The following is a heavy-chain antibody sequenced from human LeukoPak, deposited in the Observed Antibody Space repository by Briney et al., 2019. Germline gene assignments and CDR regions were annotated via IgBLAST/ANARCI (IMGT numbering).Heavy chain of an antibody. V-gene: IGHV4-59*08. D-gene: IGHD2-2*01. J-gene: IGHJ2*01. CDR2: IYYSGST. CDR1: GGSTSSYY. CDR3: ARRYCSSSSCQNERYFDL. Sequence: SETLSLTCTVSGGSTSSYYWSWIRQPPGKGLEWIGYIYYSGSTNYNPSLKSRVTISVDTSKNQFSLKLSSVTAADTAVYYCARRYCSSSSCQNERYFDLWGRGTLVTVSS.